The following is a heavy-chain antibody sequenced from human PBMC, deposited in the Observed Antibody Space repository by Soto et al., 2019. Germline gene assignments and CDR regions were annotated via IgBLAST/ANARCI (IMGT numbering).Heavy chain of an antibody. CDR3: VRGSTGAGALQYCFVN. J-gene: IGHJ4*02. Sequence: SSETLSLTCAVSGGFISSNNGWTWVRQSQGRGLEWIGEIHYTGRNNYNPSLTNRVTISMDESRNQFSLKMTSVTAADTAVYFCVRGSTGAGALQYCFVNWGQGIRVTVSS. D-gene: IGHD2-15*01. V-gene: IGHV4-4*02. CDR1: GGFISSNNG. CDR2: IHYTGRN.